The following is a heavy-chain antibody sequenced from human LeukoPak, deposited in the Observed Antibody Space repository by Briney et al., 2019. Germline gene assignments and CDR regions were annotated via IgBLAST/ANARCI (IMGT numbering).Heavy chain of an antibody. CDR1: GGSFSGYY. CDR2: INHSGST. Sequence: SETLSLTCAVYGGSFSGYYWSWIRQPPGKGLEWIGEINHSGSTNYNPSLKSRVTISVDTSKNQFSLKLSSVTAADTAVYYCARGCISSGYYDSSGYGDQYDCWGQGTLVTVSS. CDR3: ARGCISSGYYDSSGYGDQYDC. V-gene: IGHV4-34*01. J-gene: IGHJ4*02. D-gene: IGHD3-22*01.